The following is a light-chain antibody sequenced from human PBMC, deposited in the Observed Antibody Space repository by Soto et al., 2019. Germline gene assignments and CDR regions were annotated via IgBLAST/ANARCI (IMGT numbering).Light chain of an antibody. Sequence: DIQMTQSPVSLAASFGDRVTITCRASQSIGNYLNWYQQKPGEVPKLLIYAASSLQSGVPSRFSGSGSGTDFTLTISSLQPEDFATYYCQQSYSTPPWTFGQGTKVDIK. CDR3: QQSYSTPPWT. V-gene: IGKV1-39*01. CDR1: QSIGNY. J-gene: IGKJ1*01. CDR2: AAS.